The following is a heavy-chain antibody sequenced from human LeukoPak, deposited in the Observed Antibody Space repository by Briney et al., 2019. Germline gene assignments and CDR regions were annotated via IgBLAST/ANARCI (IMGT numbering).Heavy chain of an antibody. V-gene: IGHV3-7*01. J-gene: IGHJ4*02. CDR2: IKQDGSEI. Sequence: RGSLRLSCAASGFTFSSYWMSGVRQAPGKGLEGGANIKQDGSEIYYVDSVKGRFTISRDNAKNSLYLQMNSLRAEDTAVYYCARDRRNYYDSSGYYDYWGQGTLVTVSS. CDR3: ARDRRNYYDSSGYYDY. D-gene: IGHD3-22*01. CDR1: GFTFSSYW.